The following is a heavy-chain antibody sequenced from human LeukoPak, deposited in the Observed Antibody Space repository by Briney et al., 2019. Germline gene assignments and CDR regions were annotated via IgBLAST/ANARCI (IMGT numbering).Heavy chain of an antibody. CDR2: IWYDGSYE. Sequence: GGPLRLSCAASGFTFSTYGMHWVRQAPGKGLEWVTLIWYDGSYENYADSVKGRFTISRDNSKNTLFLQMNSLRAEDTAVYYCAKDWGLASPYYFMDVWGKGTTVTVSS. CDR1: GFTFSTYG. V-gene: IGHV3-33*06. CDR3: AKDWGLASPYYFMDV. D-gene: IGHD6-13*01. J-gene: IGHJ6*03.